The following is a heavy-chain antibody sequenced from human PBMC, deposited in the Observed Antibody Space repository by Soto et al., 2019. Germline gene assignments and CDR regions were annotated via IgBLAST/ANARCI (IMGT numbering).Heavy chain of an antibody. CDR1: GGSSISSSYY. J-gene: IGHJ5*02. D-gene: IGHD3-10*01. CDR2: IYYSGST. V-gene: IGHV4-39*01. CDR3: ARRYYYGSGSYSENWFDP. Sequence: SETLSLTCTVSGGSSISSSYYWGWIRQPPGKGLEWIGSIYYSGSTYYNPSLKSRVTISVDTSKNQFSLKLSSVTAADTAVYYCARRYYYGSGSYSENWFDPWGQGTLVTVSS.